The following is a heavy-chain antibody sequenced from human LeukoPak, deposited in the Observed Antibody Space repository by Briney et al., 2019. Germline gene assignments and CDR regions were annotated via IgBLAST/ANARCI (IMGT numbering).Heavy chain of an antibody. J-gene: IGHJ4*02. Sequence: PGGSLRLSCAASGFTLSSYMMTWVRQAPGKGLEWVANIKPEGGEKFYVDSVRGRFTISRDNAKNSLYLQMNSLRAEDTAVYYCARDQSGGSFDYWGQGTLVTVSS. CDR2: IKPEGGEK. D-gene: IGHD1-26*01. CDR1: GFTLSSYM. V-gene: IGHV3-7*01. CDR3: ARDQSGGSFDY.